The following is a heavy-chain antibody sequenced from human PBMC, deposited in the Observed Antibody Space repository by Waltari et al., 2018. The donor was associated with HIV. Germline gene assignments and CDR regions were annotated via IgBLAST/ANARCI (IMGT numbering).Heavy chain of an antibody. V-gene: IGHV4-4*07. J-gene: IGHJ3*02. CDR3: ARDRAIAVAGKRDAFDI. D-gene: IGHD6-19*01. CDR1: GGSISSYY. CDR2: IYTSGST. Sequence: QVQLQESGPGLVKPSETLSLTCTVSGGSISSYYWSWIRQPAGKGLEWIGRIYTSGSTNYNPSLKSRVTMSVDTSKNQFSLKLSSVTAADTAVYYCARDRAIAVAGKRDAFDIWGQGTMVTVSS.